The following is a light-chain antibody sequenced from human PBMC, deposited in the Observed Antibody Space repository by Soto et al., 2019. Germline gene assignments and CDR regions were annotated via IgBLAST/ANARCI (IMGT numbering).Light chain of an antibody. J-gene: IGKJ5*01. V-gene: IGKV1-13*02. CDR3: QQFETYPLT. CDR1: QGISSA. Sequence: AIQLTQSPPSLSASIGDRVTITCRASQGISSAFAWYQQKPGTVPKLLIYDVSNLQSGIPSRFSGSGSGTDFTLTISSLQPEDFATYYCQQFETYPLTVGQGTRLEVK. CDR2: DVS.